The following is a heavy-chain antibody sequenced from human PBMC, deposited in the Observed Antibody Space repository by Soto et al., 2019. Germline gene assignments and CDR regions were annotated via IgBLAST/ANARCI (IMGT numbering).Heavy chain of an antibody. J-gene: IGHJ4*02. CDR2: ISSGSSTI. V-gene: IGHV3-48*01. D-gene: IGHD3-10*01. CDR1: GFTFSSYS. Sequence: GGSLRLSCAAYGFTFSSYSMNWVRHAPGKWLEWVSYISSGSSTIYYADSVKGRFTISRDNANNSLFLQMNSLRAEATSVYYGGRGYGSGRTAYDYWGQGTLVTVSS. CDR3: GRGYGSGRTAYDY.